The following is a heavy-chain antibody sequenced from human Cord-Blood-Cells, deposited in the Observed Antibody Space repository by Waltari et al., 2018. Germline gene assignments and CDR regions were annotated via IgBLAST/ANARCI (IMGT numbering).Heavy chain of an antibody. CDR1: GFTFSSYG. CDR2: IRYDGSNK. J-gene: IGHJ3*02. V-gene: IGHV3-30*02. CDR3: AKDQVGGIAARDDAFDI. Sequence: VQLVESGGGVVQPGGSLRLSCAASGFTFSSYGMHWVRQAPGKGLEWVAFIRYDGSNKYYADSVKGRFTISRDNSKNALYLQMNSLRAEDTAVYYCAKDQVGGIAARDDAFDIWGQGTMVTVSS. D-gene: IGHD6-6*01.